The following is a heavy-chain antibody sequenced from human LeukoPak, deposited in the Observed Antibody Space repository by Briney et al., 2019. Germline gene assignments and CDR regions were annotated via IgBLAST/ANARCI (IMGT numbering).Heavy chain of an antibody. D-gene: IGHD6-19*01. J-gene: IGHJ4*02. CDR1: GYSFTSYW. Sequence: GESLKISCKGSGYSFTSYWIGWVRKMPGKGLEWMGIIYPGDSDTRDSPSFQGQVTISADKSITTAYLQWSSLKASDTAMYYCARHEQWLAYYFDYWGQGTLVTVSS. CDR2: IYPGDSDT. CDR3: ARHEQWLAYYFDY. V-gene: IGHV5-51*01.